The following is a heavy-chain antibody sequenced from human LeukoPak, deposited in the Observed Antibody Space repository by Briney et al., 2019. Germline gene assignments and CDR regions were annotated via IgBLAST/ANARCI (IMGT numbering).Heavy chain of an antibody. J-gene: IGHJ4*02. CDR3: ARSRKLDY. V-gene: IGHV4-61*01. D-gene: IGHD1-14*01. Sequence: SETLSLTCTVSGGSVRGGSYYWSWIRQPPGKGLEWIGYIYYSGSTNYNPSLRSRVTISADTSRNQFSLKMTSVTAADTAVYYCARSRKLDYWGQGTLVTVSS. CDR2: IYYSGST. CDR1: GGSVRGGSYY.